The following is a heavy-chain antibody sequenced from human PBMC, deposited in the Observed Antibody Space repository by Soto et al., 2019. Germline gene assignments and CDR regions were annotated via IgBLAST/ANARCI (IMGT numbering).Heavy chain of an antibody. CDR1: GGTFSRHS. D-gene: IGHD1-20*01. CDR3: GRDITSVRGS. Sequence: QVQMVQSGAEVKKPGSSARVSCKVSGGTFSRHSISWVRQAPGQGLEWMGGIIPIFDATQYAQKFQGRLTRTGDESTTTSHMDLSALRPDDTAIYCCGRDITSVRGSWGPGMLVTGS. J-gene: IGHJ5*01. CDR2: IIPIFDAT. V-gene: IGHV1-69*01.